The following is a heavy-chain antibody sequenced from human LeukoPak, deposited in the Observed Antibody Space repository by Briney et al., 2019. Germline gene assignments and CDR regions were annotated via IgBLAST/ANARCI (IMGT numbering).Heavy chain of an antibody. J-gene: IGHJ4*02. D-gene: IGHD3-3*01. CDR3: AKVGDFWSTTNFDY. CDR1: GFTLSSYA. Sequence: GGSLRLSCAASGFTLSSYAMSWVRQAPGKGLEWVSAISGSGGSTYYADSVKGRFTISRDNSKNTLYLQMNSLRAEDTAVYYCAKVGDFWSTTNFDYWGQGTLVTVSS. V-gene: IGHV3-23*01. CDR2: ISGSGGST.